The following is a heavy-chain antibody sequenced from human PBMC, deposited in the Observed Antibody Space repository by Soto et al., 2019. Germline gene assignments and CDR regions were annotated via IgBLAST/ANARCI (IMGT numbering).Heavy chain of an antibody. CDR2: IYYSGST. J-gene: IGHJ5*02. D-gene: IGHD6-13*01. CDR3: ARAPGGEAAAGTIWFDP. CDR1: GGSISSYY. V-gene: IGHV4-59*01. Sequence: SETLSLTCTVSGGSISSYYWSWIRQPPGKGLEWIGYIYYSGSTNYNPSLKSRVTISVDTSKNQFSLKLSSVTAADTAVYYCARAPGGEAAAGTIWFDPWGQGTLVTVSS.